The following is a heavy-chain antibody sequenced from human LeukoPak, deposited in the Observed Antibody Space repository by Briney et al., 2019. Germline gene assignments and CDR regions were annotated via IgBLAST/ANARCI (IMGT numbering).Heavy chain of an antibody. J-gene: IGHJ6*04. Sequence: PSETLSLTCTVSGGSFSSGSYHWSWIRQPPGKGLEWIGYIYYSGSTNYNPSLKSRVTISVDTSKNQYSLKLSSVTAADTAVYYCASPYSSSWYSPYYYYGMDVWGKGTTVTVSS. CDR1: GGSFSSGSYH. CDR3: ASPYSSSWYSPYYYYGMDV. CDR2: IYYSGST. D-gene: IGHD6-13*01. V-gene: IGHV4-61*01.